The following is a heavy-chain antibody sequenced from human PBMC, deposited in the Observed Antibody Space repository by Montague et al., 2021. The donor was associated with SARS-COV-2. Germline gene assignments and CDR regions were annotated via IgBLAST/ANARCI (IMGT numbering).Heavy chain of an antibody. CDR2: IYTSGST. V-gene: IGHV4-61*02. CDR3: ARGSFGMGAFDI. D-gene: IGHD1-14*01. Sequence: TLSLTCTVSGGSISSGGHYWSWIRQPAGKGLEWLGLIYTSGSTNYNPSLKSRVTMSLDTSKNQFSLKLRSVTAADTAVYYCARGSFGMGAFDIWGQGTMVTVSS. J-gene: IGHJ3*02. CDR1: GGSISSGGHY.